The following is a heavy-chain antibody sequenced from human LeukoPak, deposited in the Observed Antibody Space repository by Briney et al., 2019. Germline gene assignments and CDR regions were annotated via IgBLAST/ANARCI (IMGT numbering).Heavy chain of an antibody. Sequence: SETLSLTCTVSGGSISTYYWSWIRQPPGKGLEWIGYIYYSGTTNYNPSLKSRVTISVDTSKNQFSLNLSSVTAADTAVYYCARLYNYDILTGYYKVWWFEPWGQGTLVTVSS. D-gene: IGHD3-9*01. CDR3: ARLYNYDILTGYYKVWWFEP. J-gene: IGHJ5*02. CDR2: IYYSGTT. CDR1: GGSISTYY. V-gene: IGHV4-59*01.